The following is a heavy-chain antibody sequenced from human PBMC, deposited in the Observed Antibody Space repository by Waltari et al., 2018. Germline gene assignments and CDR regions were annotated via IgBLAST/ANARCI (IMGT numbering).Heavy chain of an antibody. Sequence: QVQLVESGGGVVQPGRSLRLSCAASGFTFVHYAIHWFRPAPGKGLEWVAVISYDGSNEYYADSVKGRFTISRENFENTLYLQMNSRSPEDTAVYYCVRAGTYCSGGSCYSYYYYYYIDVWGKGTTVTVSS. J-gene: IGHJ6*03. CDR2: ISYDGSNE. D-gene: IGHD2-15*01. V-gene: IGHV3-30*01. CDR1: GFTFVHYA. CDR3: VRAGTYCSGGSCYSYYYYYYIDV.